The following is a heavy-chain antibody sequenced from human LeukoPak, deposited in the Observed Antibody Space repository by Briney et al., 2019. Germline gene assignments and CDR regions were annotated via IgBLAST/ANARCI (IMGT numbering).Heavy chain of an antibody. Sequence: PGGSLSLSCAGSGFTFSDFWMTWVRQTPGKGLEWVANIKEDGTEKNLVDSVKGRFTISRDNTKNLLFLEMNNLRGDDTAIYYCVRESRPGGAMGLYHNLDYWGQGTLVAVSS. CDR3: VRESRPGGAMGLYHNLDY. CDR1: GFTFSDFW. CDR2: IKEDGTEK. D-gene: IGHD1-1*01. V-gene: IGHV3-7*01. J-gene: IGHJ4*02.